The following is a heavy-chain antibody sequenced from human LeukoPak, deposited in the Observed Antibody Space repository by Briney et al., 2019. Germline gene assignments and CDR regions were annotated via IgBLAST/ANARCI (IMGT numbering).Heavy chain of an antibody. CDR1: GFTFENYA. V-gene: IGHV3-23*01. J-gene: IGHJ3*02. CDR2: ISGGGAKR. CDR3: AKCSAGYYNDAFDI. Sequence: PGGSLRLSRAASGFTFENYAMNWVRQAPGEGLEWVSYISGGGAKRHYSDSVKGRFTISRDNPKNTLYLQINNLRAEDTAMYYCAKCSAGYYNDAFDIWGRGTMVTVSS. D-gene: IGHD3-10*02.